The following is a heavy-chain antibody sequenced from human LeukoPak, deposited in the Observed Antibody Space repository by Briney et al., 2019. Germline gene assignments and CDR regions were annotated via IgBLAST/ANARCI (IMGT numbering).Heavy chain of an antibody. Sequence: PGGSLRLSCAASGFTFSDYYMSWIRQAPGKGLECVSYISSSGSTIYHADSVKGRFTISRDNAKNSLYLQMNSLRAEDTAVYYCARGLTVTWYRGDWYFDLWGRGTLVTVSS. D-gene: IGHD4-17*01. CDR1: GFTFSDYY. CDR3: ARGLTVTWYRGDWYFDL. V-gene: IGHV3-11*01. CDR2: ISSSGSTI. J-gene: IGHJ2*01.